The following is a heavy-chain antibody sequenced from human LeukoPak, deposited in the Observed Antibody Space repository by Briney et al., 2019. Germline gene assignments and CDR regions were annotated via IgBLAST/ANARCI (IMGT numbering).Heavy chain of an antibody. Sequence: PSETLSLTCTVSGGSMSSDYWSWIRQPPGKGLEWIGYIYYSGSTNYNPSLNSRVTISVDTSKNQLSLKLRSATAADTAVYYCARVLYFDFWTGYYFDYWGQGTLVTVSS. CDR1: GGSMSSDY. J-gene: IGHJ4*02. CDR2: IYYSGST. V-gene: IGHV4-59*01. CDR3: ARVLYFDFWTGYYFDY. D-gene: IGHD3-3*01.